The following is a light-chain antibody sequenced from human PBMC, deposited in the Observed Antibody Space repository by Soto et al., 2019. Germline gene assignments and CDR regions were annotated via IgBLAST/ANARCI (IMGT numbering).Light chain of an antibody. Sequence: DIQMTQSPSTLSASVGDRVTITCRASQSISSWLAWYQQKPGKAPKLLIYDASSLESGVPSRFSGSGPGTEFTLTISRLQPDDFATYNCQQYNSYSPWMFGQGKNVEIK. J-gene: IGKJ1*01. CDR1: QSISSW. V-gene: IGKV1-5*01. CDR2: DAS. CDR3: QQYNSYSPWM.